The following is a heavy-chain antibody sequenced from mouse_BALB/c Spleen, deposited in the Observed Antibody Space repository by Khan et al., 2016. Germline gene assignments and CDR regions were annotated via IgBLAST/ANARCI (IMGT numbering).Heavy chain of an antibody. CDR1: GYSITSDYA. Sequence: EVQLQESGPGLVKPSQSLSLTCTVTGYSITSDYAWNWIRQFPGNKLEWMGYISYSGSTSYNPSLKSRISITRDTSKNQFFLQLNSVTTEDTATXFCARRGNYYFDYWGQGTTLTVSS. D-gene: IGHD2-1*01. V-gene: IGHV3-2*02. CDR3: ARRGNYYFDY. CDR2: ISYSGST. J-gene: IGHJ2*01.